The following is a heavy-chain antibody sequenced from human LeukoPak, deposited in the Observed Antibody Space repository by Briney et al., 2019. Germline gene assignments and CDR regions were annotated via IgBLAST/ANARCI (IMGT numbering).Heavy chain of an antibody. CDR1: GYSISSGYY. D-gene: IGHD4-17*01. CDR3: ARSDYGDLAAFDI. J-gene: IGHJ3*02. V-gene: IGHV4-38-2*02. Sequence: PSETLSLTXTVSGYSISSGYYWGWIRQPPGKGLEWIGSIYHSGSTYYNPSLKSRVTISVDTSKNQFSLKLSSVTAADTAVYYYARSDYGDLAAFDIWGQGTMVTVSS. CDR2: IYHSGST.